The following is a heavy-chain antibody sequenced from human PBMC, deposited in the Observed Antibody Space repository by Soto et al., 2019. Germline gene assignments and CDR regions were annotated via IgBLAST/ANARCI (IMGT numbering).Heavy chain of an antibody. CDR1: GFTFSSYS. V-gene: IGHV3-48*01. CDR3: AKEPVGPDWYFDL. Sequence: GGSLRLSCAASGFTFSSYSMNWVRQAPGKGLEWVSYISSSSSTIYYADSVKGRFTISRDNAKNSLYLQMNSLRAEDTAVYNCAKEPVGPDWYFDLWGRGTLVTVSS. CDR2: ISSSSSTI. J-gene: IGHJ2*01.